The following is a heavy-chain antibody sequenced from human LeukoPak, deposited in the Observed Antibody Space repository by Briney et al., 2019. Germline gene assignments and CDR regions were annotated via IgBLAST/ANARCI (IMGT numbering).Heavy chain of an antibody. CDR2: IYYSGST. Sequence: SETLSLTCTVSGGSISSGGYYWSWIRQNPGKGLEWIGYIYYSGSTNYNPSLKSRITISVDTSKNQFSLKLSSVTAADTAVYYCARTTRYCSGGSCPNWFDPWGQGTLVTVSS. J-gene: IGHJ5*02. CDR1: GGSISSGGYY. D-gene: IGHD2-15*01. CDR3: ARTTRYCSGGSCPNWFDP. V-gene: IGHV4-61*08.